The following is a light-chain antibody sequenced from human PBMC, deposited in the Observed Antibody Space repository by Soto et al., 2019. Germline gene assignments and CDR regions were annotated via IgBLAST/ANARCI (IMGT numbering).Light chain of an antibody. Sequence: SQMTQYPSTLSASVGDRVTITCRASQSISSWLAWYQQKPGKAPKLLIYDASSLESGVPSRFSGSGSGTEFTLTISSLQPDDFATYYCQQYNSYSPWTFGQGTKADIK. J-gene: IGKJ1*01. V-gene: IGKV1-5*01. CDR1: QSISSW. CDR2: DAS. CDR3: QQYNSYSPWT.